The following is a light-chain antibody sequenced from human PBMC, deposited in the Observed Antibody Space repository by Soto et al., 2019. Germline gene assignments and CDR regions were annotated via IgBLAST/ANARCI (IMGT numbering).Light chain of an antibody. CDR3: QKFNKWPWT. CDR2: NVS. Sequence: EIVMTQSPATLSVSPGERATLSCRASQSVRSFLGWYQQKPGQDPRLLIYNVSTTATGIPARFSGSGSGTEFNLTISRLQPEDFAVYDCQKFNKWPWTFGQGTKVDIK. J-gene: IGKJ1*01. CDR1: QSVRSF. V-gene: IGKV3-15*01.